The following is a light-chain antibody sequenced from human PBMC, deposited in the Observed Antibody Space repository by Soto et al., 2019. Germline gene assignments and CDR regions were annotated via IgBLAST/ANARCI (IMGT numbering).Light chain of an antibody. CDR1: QSVSSK. V-gene: IGKV3-11*01. Sequence: TQSPATLSVSPGARATLSCWASQSVSSKLAWYQQKPGQAPRLLIYDASSRATGIPARFSGSGSGTDFTLTISSLEPEDFAIYYCQQRQYWPPITFGQGTRLEI. CDR2: DAS. J-gene: IGKJ5*01. CDR3: QQRQYWPPIT.